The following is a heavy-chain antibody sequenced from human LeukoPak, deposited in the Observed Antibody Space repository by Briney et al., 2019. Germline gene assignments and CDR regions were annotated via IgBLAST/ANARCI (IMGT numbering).Heavy chain of an antibody. CDR1: GFTFSSYN. D-gene: IGHD2-15*01. CDR2: ISSNTRVI. V-gene: IGHV3-48*02. Sequence: GGSLRLSCAVSGFTFSSYNMNWVRQAPGKGLEWVSYISSNTRVIHYADSVKGRFTISRDNAKNSLYLQMNSLRDEDTAVYDCARDFLEDTQWGQGTLVTVSS. CDR3: ARDFLEDTQ. J-gene: IGHJ4*02.